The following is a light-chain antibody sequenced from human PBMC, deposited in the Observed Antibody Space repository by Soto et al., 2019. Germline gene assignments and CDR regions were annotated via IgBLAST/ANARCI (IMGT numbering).Light chain of an antibody. Sequence: QLVLTQPASVSGSPGQSITISCTGTSSDVGGYKYVSWYQQHPDKAPKLMIYEVSNRPSGVSNRFSGSKSGNTASLTISGLQAEDEADYYCISYTSSSTLGFGGGTKLTVL. CDR2: EVS. J-gene: IGLJ3*02. CDR1: SSDVGGYKY. CDR3: ISYTSSSTLG. V-gene: IGLV2-14*01.